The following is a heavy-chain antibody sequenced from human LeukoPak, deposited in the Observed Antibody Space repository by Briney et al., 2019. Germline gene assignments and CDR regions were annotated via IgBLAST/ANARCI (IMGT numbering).Heavy chain of an antibody. Sequence: PSETLSLTCTVSGGSISSSTYYWGWIRQPPGKGLEWIGSIYYSGSTHYNPSLKSRIIIPIDTSKNQFSLKLSSVTAADTAVYYCASSSWYLRGGDFAYWGQGNLVTVSS. CDR2: IYYSGST. CDR1: GGSISSSTYY. D-gene: IGHD6-13*01. CDR3: ASSSWYLRGGDFAY. J-gene: IGHJ4*02. V-gene: IGHV4-39*01.